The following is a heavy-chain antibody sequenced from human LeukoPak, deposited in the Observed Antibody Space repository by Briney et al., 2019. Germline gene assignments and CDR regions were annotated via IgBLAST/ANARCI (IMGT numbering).Heavy chain of an antibody. D-gene: IGHD3-22*01. CDR3: ARGLQYYYDSSSYYFDY. Sequence: PGGSLRLSCAASGFTFNSYSMHWVRQAPGKGLEWVAVISYDGSNKHYGDSVKGPFTISRDNSKNTLYLELSSLRAEDTAVFYCARGLQYYYDSSSYYFDYWGQGTLATVYS. V-gene: IGHV3-30-3*01. CDR1: GFTFNSYS. CDR2: ISYDGSNK. J-gene: IGHJ4*02.